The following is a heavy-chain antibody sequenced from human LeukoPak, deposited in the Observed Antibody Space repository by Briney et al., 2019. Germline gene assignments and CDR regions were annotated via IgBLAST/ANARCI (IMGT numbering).Heavy chain of an antibody. CDR1: GFTVSNNY. Sequence: GGSLRLSCAASGFTVSNNYMTWVRQAPGKGLEWVAFIRYDGSFTYYADSLKGRFTISRDNSKNTLYLQMRSLRTEDTAVYYCNPGIAEQGGDYFEFWGQGTLVTVSS. V-gene: IGHV3-30*02. J-gene: IGHJ4*02. CDR2: IRYDGSFT. CDR3: NPGIAEQGGDYFEF. D-gene: IGHD6-13*01.